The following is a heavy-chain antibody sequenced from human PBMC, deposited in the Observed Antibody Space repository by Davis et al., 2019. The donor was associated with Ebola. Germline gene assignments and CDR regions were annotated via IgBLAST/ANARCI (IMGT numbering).Heavy chain of an antibody. Sequence: MPSETLSLTCAVSGDSIRSNWWSWVRQPPGKGLEWIGEAYHSGTSNYNPSLKSRVTISVDTSKNQFSLKLSSVTAADTAVYYCAGMLDYGDSGLDYWGQGTLVTVSS. CDR2: AYHSGTS. CDR1: GDSIRSNW. CDR3: AGMLDYGDSGLDY. D-gene: IGHD4-17*01. V-gene: IGHV4-4*02. J-gene: IGHJ4*02.